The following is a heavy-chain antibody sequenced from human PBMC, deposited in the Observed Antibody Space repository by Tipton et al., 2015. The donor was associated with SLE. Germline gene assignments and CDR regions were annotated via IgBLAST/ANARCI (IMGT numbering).Heavy chain of an antibody. V-gene: IGHV1-3*01. CDR2: INAGNGNT. D-gene: IGHD3-10*01. J-gene: IGHJ4*02. CDR3: ARRARVYYGSGSGEYFDY. CDR1: GYTFTSYA. Sequence: QLVQSGAEVKKPGASVKVSCKASGYTFTSYAMHWVRQAPGQRLEWMGWINAGNGNTKYSQKFQGRVTITRDTSASTAYMELSSLRSEDTAVYYCARRARVYYGSGSGEYFDYWGQGTLVTVSS.